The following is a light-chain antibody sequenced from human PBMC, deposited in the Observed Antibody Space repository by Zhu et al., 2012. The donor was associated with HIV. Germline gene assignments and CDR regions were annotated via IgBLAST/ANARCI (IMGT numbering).Light chain of an antibody. CDR3: QHLNSLPH. J-gene: IGKJ4*01. CDR2: SAS. CDR1: QDISNS. V-gene: IGKV1-9*01. Sequence: DIQLTQSPSFLSASVGDRVTITCRASQDISNSLAWYQQTPDKAPKLLIYSASTLQTGVPSRFSGSGSGTEFTLTISSLQPEDFATYFCQHLNSLPHFGGGSRVEIK.